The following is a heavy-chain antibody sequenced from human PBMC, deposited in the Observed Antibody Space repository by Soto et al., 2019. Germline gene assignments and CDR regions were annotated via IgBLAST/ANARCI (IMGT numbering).Heavy chain of an antibody. D-gene: IGHD6-13*01. CDR3: ARGPFIYSTTWPDY. Sequence: GQGLEWGGWINLNSGGTNYAQKFQHWVTMTRDTSISTAYMEVRGSTSDDTVVYFCARGPFIYSTTWPDYWGQGTLVTVSS. V-gene: IGHV1-2*04. CDR2: INLNSGGT. J-gene: IGHJ4*02.